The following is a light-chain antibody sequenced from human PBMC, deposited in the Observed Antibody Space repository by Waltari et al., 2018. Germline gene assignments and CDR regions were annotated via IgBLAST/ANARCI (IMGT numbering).Light chain of an antibody. Sequence: QSALTQPASVSGSPGQSITIPCTGTSSDIDGYNYVPWYQQHPGKAPKLMIYDVSNLPSGVSNRFSGSKSGNTASLTISGLQAEDEADYYCSSYTSSSISYVFGTGTKVTVL. J-gene: IGLJ1*01. V-gene: IGLV2-14*03. CDR1: SSDIDGYNY. CDR2: DVS. CDR3: SSYTSSSISYV.